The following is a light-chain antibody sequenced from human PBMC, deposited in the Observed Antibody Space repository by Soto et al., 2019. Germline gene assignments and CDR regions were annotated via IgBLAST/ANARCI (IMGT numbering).Light chain of an antibody. CDR2: AAS. CDR1: QSISTY. Sequence: DIQLTQSPSSLSASVGDRVTITCRASQSISTYLTWYQQKPGKAPIILIYAASSLLSGVPSRFSGSGYGTDFTLTISSLELEDFATYYFQHSYSAPYTFGRGTKLEIK. CDR3: QHSYSAPYT. V-gene: IGKV1-39*01. J-gene: IGKJ2*01.